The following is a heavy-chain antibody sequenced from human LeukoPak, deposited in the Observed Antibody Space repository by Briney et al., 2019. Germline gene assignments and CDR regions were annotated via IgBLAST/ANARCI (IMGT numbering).Heavy chain of an antibody. CDR3: AKQVWYSSSWYSDY. D-gene: IGHD6-13*01. Sequence: GGSLRLSCAGSGFTFSSYAMSWVRQAPGKGLEWVSTISGSGGSTYYADSVKGRFTISRDNSKNTLYLQMNSLRAEDTAVYYCAKQVWYSSSWYSDYWGQGTLVTVFS. V-gene: IGHV3-23*01. J-gene: IGHJ4*02. CDR1: GFTFSSYA. CDR2: ISGSGGST.